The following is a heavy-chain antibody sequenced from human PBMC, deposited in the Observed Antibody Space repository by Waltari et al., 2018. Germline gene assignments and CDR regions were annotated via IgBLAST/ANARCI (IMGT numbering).Heavy chain of an antibody. CDR3: AGQQWPGDRPYFDY. D-gene: IGHD6-19*01. J-gene: IGHJ4*02. CDR1: GYPFPHYA. CDR2: INAGNADT. Sequence: QVQLVQSGAEVKKPGASVKVSCNASGYPFPHYAMPLVRPAPGQRLEWMGWINAGNADTKYSQNFQGRVSITRDTSASTAYMELSSLTSEDTALYYCAGQQWPGDRPYFDYWGQGTLVTVSS. V-gene: IGHV1-3*01.